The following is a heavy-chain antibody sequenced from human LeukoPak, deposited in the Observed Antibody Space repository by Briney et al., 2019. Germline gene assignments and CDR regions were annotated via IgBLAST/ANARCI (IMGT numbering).Heavy chain of an antibody. D-gene: IGHD3-10*01. J-gene: IGHJ6*03. CDR1: GFTFSSYS. V-gene: IGHV3-21*04. CDR3: AKDTGSSGSYSGVYYMDV. CDR2: ISSSSSYI. Sequence: PGGSLRLSCAASGFTFSSYSMNWVRQAPGKGLEWVSSISSSSSYIYYADSVKGRFTISRDNAKNSLYLQMNSLRAEDTAVYYCAKDTGSSGSYSGVYYMDVWGKGTTVTVSS.